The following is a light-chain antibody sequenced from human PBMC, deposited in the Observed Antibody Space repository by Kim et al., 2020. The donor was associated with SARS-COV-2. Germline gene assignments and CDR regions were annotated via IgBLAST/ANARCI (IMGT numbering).Light chain of an antibody. V-gene: IGKV3-11*01. CDR3: QQRGNWPPT. Sequence: SLSPGENATPSCTASQGVSSYLAWYQQNPGQAPRLLIYDVSTRATGIPARFSGSGSGTDFTLTISSLEPDDFAVYYCQQRGNWPPTFGQGTKLEI. CDR2: DVS. CDR1: QGVSSY. J-gene: IGKJ2*01.